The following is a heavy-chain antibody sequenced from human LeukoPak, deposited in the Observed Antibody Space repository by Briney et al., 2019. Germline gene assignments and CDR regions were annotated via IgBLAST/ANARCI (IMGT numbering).Heavy chain of an antibody. V-gene: IGHV3-23*01. J-gene: IGHJ5*02. D-gene: IGHD2-15*01. Sequence: PGGSLRLSCSASGFTFSSYAMHWVRQAPGEGLEWVSAISRSGGSTYYADSVKGRFTISRDNSKNTLYLQMNSLRAEDTAVYYCAKDALKSCSGGSCYYRTGWFDPWGQGTLVTVSS. CDR1: GFTFSSYA. CDR2: ISRSGGST. CDR3: AKDALKSCSGGSCYYRTGWFDP.